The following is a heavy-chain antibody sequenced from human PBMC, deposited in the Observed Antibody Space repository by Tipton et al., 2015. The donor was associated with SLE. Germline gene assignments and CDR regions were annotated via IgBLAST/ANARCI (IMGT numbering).Heavy chain of an antibody. J-gene: IGHJ3*02. CDR2: IYYSGST. D-gene: IGHD7-27*01. V-gene: IGHV4-31*03. CDR1: GGSISSGGYY. CDR3: ARRGGNWGSGDHEDAFDI. Sequence: GLVKPSETLSLTCTVSGGSISSGGYYWSWIRQHPGKGLEWIGYIYYSGSTYYNPSLKSRVTISVDTSKNQFSLKLSSVTAADTAVYYCARRGGNWGSGDHEDAFDIWGQGTMVTVSS.